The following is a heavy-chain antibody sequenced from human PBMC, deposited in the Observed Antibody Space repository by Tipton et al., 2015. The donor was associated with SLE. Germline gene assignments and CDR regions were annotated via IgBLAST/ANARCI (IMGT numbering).Heavy chain of an antibody. V-gene: IGHV4-34*01. D-gene: IGHD2-2*01. CDR2: INHSGST. J-gene: IGHJ3*02. Sequence: TLSLTCAVYGGSFSGYYWSWIRQPPGKGLEWIGEINHSGSTNYNPSLKSRFTISVDTSKNQFSLKLSSVTAADTAVYYCARGTFPAAGAFDIWGQGTMVTVSS. CDR3: ARGTFPAAGAFDI. CDR1: GGSFSGYY.